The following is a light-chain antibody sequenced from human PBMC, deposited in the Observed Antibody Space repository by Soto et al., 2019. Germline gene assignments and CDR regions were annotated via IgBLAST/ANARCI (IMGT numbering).Light chain of an antibody. V-gene: IGKV3-20*01. CDR2: RAS. CDR3: QHYGASPWT. CDR1: QSVSSN. J-gene: IGKJ1*01. Sequence: EIVMTQSPATLSVSPGERATLSYRASQSVSSNLAWYQQKPGQAPRVLIYRASIRATGISDRFSGSGSGTDFTLTISRLEPEDFAVYYCQHYGASPWTFGQGTKVDIK.